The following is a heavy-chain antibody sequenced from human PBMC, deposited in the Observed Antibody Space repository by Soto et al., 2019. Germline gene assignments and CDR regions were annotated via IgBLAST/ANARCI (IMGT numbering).Heavy chain of an antibody. CDR2: IIPILGIA. Sequence: QVQLVQSGAEVKKPGSSVKVSCKASGGTFSSYTISWVRQAPGQGLEWMGRIIPILGIANYAQKFQGRVTITEDKSTSTAYMELSSLRSEDTAVYYCARNYGDYAHDAFDIWGQGTMVTVSS. J-gene: IGHJ3*02. V-gene: IGHV1-69*02. D-gene: IGHD4-17*01. CDR3: ARNYGDYAHDAFDI. CDR1: GGTFSSYT.